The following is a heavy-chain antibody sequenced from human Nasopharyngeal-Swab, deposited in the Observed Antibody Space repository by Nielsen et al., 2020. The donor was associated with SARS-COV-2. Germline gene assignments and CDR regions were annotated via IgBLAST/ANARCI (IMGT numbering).Heavy chain of an antibody. CDR1: GYTFTSYG. CDR3: ARDPGVGADPNDAFDI. V-gene: IGHV1-18*01. CDR2: ISAYNGNT. Sequence: ASVKVSCKASGYTFTSYGISWVRQAPGQGLEWMGWISAYNGNTNYAQKLQGRVTMTTDTSTSTAYMELRSLRSDDTAVYYCARDPGVGADPNDAFDIWGQGTMVTVSS. J-gene: IGHJ3*02. D-gene: IGHD1-26*01.